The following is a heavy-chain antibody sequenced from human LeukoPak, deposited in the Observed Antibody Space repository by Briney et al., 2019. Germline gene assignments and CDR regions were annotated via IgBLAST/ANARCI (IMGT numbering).Heavy chain of an antibody. CDR3: ARHAGSYSTYNFDY. J-gene: IGHJ4*02. CDR2: IYYSGST. D-gene: IGHD4-23*01. V-gene: IGHV4-39*01. Sequence: SETLSLTCTVSGGSIRSSSYYWGWIRQPPGKGLEWIGSIYYSGSTNYKPSLRSRVTISVDTSKNQFSLKLSSVIAADTAVYYCARHAGSYSTYNFDYWGQGTLVTVSS. CDR1: GGSIRSSSYY.